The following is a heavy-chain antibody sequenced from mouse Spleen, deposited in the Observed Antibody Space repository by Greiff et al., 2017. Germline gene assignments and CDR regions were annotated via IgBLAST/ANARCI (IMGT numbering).Heavy chain of an antibody. Sequence: QVQLQQSGAELARPGASVKLSCKASGYTFTSYGISWVKQRTGQGLEWIGEIYPRSGNTYYNEKFKGKATLTADKSSSTAYMELRSLTSEDSAVYFCASGLGRPNYYAMDYWGQGTSVTVSS. CDR1: GYTFTSYG. J-gene: IGHJ4*01. CDR3: ASGLGRPNYYAMDY. CDR2: IYPRSGNT. D-gene: IGHD4-1*01. V-gene: IGHV1-81*01.